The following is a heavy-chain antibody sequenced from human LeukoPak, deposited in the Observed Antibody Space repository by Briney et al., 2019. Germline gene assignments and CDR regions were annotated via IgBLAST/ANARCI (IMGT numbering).Heavy chain of an antibody. Sequence: GGSLRLSCAASGFTFSSYAMHWVRQAPGKGLEWVAVISYDGSNKYYADSVKGRFTISRDNSKNTLYLQMNSLSAEDTAVYYCARDASKLLWFGELLRGWFDPWGPGTLVTVSS. CDR2: ISYDGSNK. V-gene: IGHV3-30-3*01. J-gene: IGHJ5*02. D-gene: IGHD3-10*01. CDR1: GFTFSSYA. CDR3: ARDASKLLWFGELLRGWFDP.